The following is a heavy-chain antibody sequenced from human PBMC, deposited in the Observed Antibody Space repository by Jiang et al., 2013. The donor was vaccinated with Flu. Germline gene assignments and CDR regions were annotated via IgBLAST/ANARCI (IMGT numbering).Heavy chain of an antibody. CDR3: ARGYNWNYGWFDP. J-gene: IGHJ5*02. CDR1: GYNFDDYA. D-gene: IGHD1-7*01. Sequence: KVSCKASGYNFDDYAIHWVRQAPGQRLEWMGRSNTGSGDSTFSQKFQGRVTISNDTSARTAYMELNSLRSEDTAVYYCARGYNWNYGWFDPWGQGTLVTVSS. CDR2: SNTGSGDS. V-gene: IGHV1-3*04.